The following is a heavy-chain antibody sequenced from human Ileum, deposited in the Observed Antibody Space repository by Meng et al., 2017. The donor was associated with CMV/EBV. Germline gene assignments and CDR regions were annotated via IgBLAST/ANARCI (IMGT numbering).Heavy chain of an antibody. V-gene: IGHV1-18*01. CDR2: ISAYNGNT. D-gene: IGHD4-11*01. Sequence: SCKASGYTFTSYGISWVRQAPGKGLEWMGWISAYNGNTNYAQKLQGRLTMTTDTSTSTAYMELRSLRSDDTAVYYCAIATVWESFDYWGQGTLVTVSS. J-gene: IGHJ4*02. CDR3: AIATVWESFDY. CDR1: GYTFTSYG.